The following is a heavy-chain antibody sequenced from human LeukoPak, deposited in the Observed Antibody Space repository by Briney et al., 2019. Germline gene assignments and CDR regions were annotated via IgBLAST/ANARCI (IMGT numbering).Heavy chain of an antibody. J-gene: IGHJ4*02. CDR3: ARSYYYGSGSYYNQEY. CDR2: INPSGGST. Sequence: ASVKLSCKASGYTFTSYYMHWVRQAPGQGLEWMGIINPSGGSTSYAQKFQGRVAMTTDMSTSTVYMELSSLRSEDTAVYYCARSYYYGSGSYYNQEYWGQGTLVTVSS. D-gene: IGHD3-10*01. CDR1: GYTFTSYY. V-gene: IGHV1-46*01.